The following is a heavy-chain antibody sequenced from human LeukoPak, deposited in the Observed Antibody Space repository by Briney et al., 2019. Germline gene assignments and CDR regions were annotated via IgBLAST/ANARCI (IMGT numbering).Heavy chain of an antibody. CDR2: ISYDGRNK. Sequence: GGSLRLSCAASGFTFSRYGMQWVRQAPGKGLDWVAVISYDGRNKYYADSVKGRFTISRDNSKNTLYLQMSSLRAEDTAIYYCASHWAQQVVSDYWGQGTLVTVSS. CDR1: GFTFSRYG. V-gene: IGHV3-30*03. D-gene: IGHD6-13*01. J-gene: IGHJ4*02. CDR3: ASHWAQQVVSDY.